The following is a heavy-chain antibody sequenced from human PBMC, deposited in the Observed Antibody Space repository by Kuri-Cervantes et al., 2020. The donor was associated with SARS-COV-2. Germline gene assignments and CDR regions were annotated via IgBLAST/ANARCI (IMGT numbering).Heavy chain of an antibody. V-gene: IGHV4-59*12. Sequence: SETLSLTCTVSGGSISSYYWSWIRQPPGKGLEWIGYNYYSGSTNYNPSLKSRVTISVDTSKNQFSLKLSSVTAADTAVYYCARLNDFWSGYPYGMDVWGQGTTVTVSS. CDR2: NYYSGST. CDR3: ARLNDFWSGYPYGMDV. CDR1: GGSISSYY. D-gene: IGHD3-3*01. J-gene: IGHJ6*02.